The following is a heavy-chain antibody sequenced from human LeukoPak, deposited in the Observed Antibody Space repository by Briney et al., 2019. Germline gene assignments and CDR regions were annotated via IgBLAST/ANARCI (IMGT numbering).Heavy chain of an antibody. V-gene: IGHV1-46*01. CDR2: INPSGGST. CDR1: EYTFSGNY. Sequence: NGSCKGSEYTFSGNYIHLGRHPPVQGLEWMGIINPSGGSTSYAQKFQGRVTMTRDTSTSTVYMELSSLRSEDTAVYYCARGDSGWQTETFAFIFWGQGTLVTVSS. CDR3: ARGDSGWQTETFAFIF. D-gene: IGHD6-19*01. J-gene: IGHJ4*02.